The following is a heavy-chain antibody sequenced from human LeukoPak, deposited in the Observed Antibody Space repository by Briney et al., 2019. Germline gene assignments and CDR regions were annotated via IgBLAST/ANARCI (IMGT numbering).Heavy chain of an antibody. CDR3: ARHTAAAGIDY. D-gene: IGHD6-13*01. CDR2: IYHSGST. J-gene: IGHJ4*02. V-gene: IGHV4-38-2*01. Sequence: KPSETLSLTCAVSGYSISSGYYWGWIRQSPGKGLEWIGSIYHSGSTYYNPSLKSRVTISVDTSKNQFSLKLSSVTAADTAVYYCARHTAAAGIDYWGQGTLVTVSS. CDR1: GYSISSGYY.